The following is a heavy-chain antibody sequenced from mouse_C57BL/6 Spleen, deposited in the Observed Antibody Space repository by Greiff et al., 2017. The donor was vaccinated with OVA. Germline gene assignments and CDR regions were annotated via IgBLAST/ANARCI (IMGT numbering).Heavy chain of an antibody. CDR2: IRSKSNNYAT. CDR3: VRHYDYDADAMDY. D-gene: IGHD2-4*01. Sequence: EVKVEESGGGLVQPKGSLILSCAASGFSFNTYAMNWVRQAPGKGLEWVARIRSKSNNYATYYADSVKDRFTISRDDSESMLYLQMNNLKTEDTAMYYCVRHYDYDADAMDYWGQGTSVTVSS. V-gene: IGHV10-1*01. J-gene: IGHJ4*01. CDR1: GFSFNTYA.